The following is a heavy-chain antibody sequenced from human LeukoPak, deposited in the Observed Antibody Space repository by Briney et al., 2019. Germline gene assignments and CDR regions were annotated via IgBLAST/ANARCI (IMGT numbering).Heavy chain of an antibody. V-gene: IGHV1-46*01. CDR1: GNTFTSYD. D-gene: IGHD6-19*01. CDR3: ARQGTYSSAIGMGY. J-gene: IGHJ4*02. CDR2: INPSGGST. Sequence: ASVNVSCTASGNTFTSYDINWVRQATGQGLEWMGVINPSGGSTSYAQKFQGRVTMTRDTSTRTVYMEVNSLRSEDTAVYYCARQGTYSSAIGMGYWGQGTLVTVSS.